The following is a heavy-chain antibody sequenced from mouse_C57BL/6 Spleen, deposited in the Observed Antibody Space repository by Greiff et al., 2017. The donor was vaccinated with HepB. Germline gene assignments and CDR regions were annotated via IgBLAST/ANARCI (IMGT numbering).Heavy chain of an antibody. Sequence: EVQLQQSGPELVKPGASVKISCKASGYTFTDYYMNWVKQSHGKSLEWIGDINPNNGGTSYNQKFKGKATLTVDKSSSTAYMELRSLTSEDSAVYYCETYGSSLGAMDYWGQGTSVTVSS. V-gene: IGHV1-26*01. D-gene: IGHD1-1*01. CDR2: INPNNGGT. J-gene: IGHJ4*01. CDR3: ETYGSSLGAMDY. CDR1: GYTFTDYY.